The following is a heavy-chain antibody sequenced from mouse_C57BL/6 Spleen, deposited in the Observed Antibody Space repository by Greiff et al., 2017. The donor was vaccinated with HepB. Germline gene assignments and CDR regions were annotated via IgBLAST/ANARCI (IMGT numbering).Heavy chain of an antibody. CDR1: GYTFTEYT. J-gene: IGHJ1*03. Sequence: QVQLQQSGAELVKPGASVKLSCKASGYTFTEYTIHWVKQRSGQGLEWIGWFYPGSGSIKYNEKFKDKATLTADKSSSTVYMELSSLTSEDTAVYFCARHEAHYGSCYGYFDVWGTGTTVTVSS. V-gene: IGHV1-62-2*01. D-gene: IGHD1-1*01. CDR3: ARHEAHYGSCYGYFDV. CDR2: FYPGSGSI.